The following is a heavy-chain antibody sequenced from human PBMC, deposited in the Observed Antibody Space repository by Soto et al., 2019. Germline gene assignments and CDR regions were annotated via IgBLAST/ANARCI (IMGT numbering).Heavy chain of an antibody. J-gene: IGHJ3*02. CDR3: AREVRPTQPGADGFDI. CDR1: GGSVSSDDYF. D-gene: IGHD1-26*01. Sequence: QVQLQESGPGLVKPSQTLSLTCTVSGGSVSSDDYFWSWVRQSPGKGLEWIAYIHYTGNAYYNPSPKGRFIISVETPKHHVPRKVGSVPAADTAVYFWAREVRPTQPGADGFDIRAQGTMVTVSS. V-gene: IGHV4-30-4*01. CDR2: IHYTGNA.